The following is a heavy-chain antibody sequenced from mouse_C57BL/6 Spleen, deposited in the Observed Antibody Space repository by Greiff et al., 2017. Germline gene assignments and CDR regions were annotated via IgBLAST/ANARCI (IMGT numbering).Heavy chain of an antibody. J-gene: IGHJ3*01. V-gene: IGHV1-22*01. Sequence: EVQLQESGPELVKPGASVKMSCKASGYTFTDYNMHWVKQSHGKSLEWIGYINPNNGGTSYNQKFKGKATLTVNKSSSTAYMELRSLTSEDSAVYYCAYYYGSSFAYWGQGTLVTVSA. CDR3: AYYYGSSFAY. CDR1: GYTFTDYN. CDR2: INPNNGGT. D-gene: IGHD1-1*01.